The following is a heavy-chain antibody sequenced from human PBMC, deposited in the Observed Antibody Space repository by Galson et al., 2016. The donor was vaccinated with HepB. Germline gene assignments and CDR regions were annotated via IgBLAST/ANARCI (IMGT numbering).Heavy chain of an antibody. CDR1: GYSFANYH. CDR3: AKDSNNWSFDY. V-gene: IGHV1-46*01. Sequence: SVKVSCKASGYSFANYHMQWVRQAPGQGLEWMGTIHPSGVTTNLPQKFRDRLTLTRDTSTGTFYLELTSLRSGDTAIYFCAKDSNNWSFDYWGQGTLVTVSS. J-gene: IGHJ4*02. D-gene: IGHD1-1*01. CDR2: IHPSGVTT.